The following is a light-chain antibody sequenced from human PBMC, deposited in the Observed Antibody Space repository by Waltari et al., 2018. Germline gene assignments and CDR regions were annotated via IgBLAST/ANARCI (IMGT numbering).Light chain of an antibody. V-gene: IGKV3-20*01. J-gene: IGKJ1*01. CDR1: QSVSSGY. CDR2: GAS. Sequence: ESVLTQSPGTLSLSPGERATLSCMASQSVSSGYLAWYQQRPGQAPRLLIYGASTRATGIPDRFSGSGSGTDLTLTISRLEPEDSAVYYCQHYGSSPWTFGQGTKVEIK. CDR3: QHYGSSPWT.